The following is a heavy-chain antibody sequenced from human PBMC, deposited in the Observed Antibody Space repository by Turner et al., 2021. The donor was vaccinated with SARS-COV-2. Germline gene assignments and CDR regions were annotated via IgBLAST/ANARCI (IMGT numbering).Heavy chain of an antibody. CDR3: ARGTYYYDSSVYSGTNWFDP. CDR2: ISSSSIYI. CDR1: GFTFSSYT. Sequence: EVQLVESGGGLVKPGGSLRISCAASGFTFSSYTMYCVRQAPGKGLEWVSSISSSSIYIYYADSVKGRFTISRDNAKNSLYLQMNSLRAEDTAVYYCARGTYYYDSSVYSGTNWFDPWGQGTLVTVSS. D-gene: IGHD3-22*01. J-gene: IGHJ5*02. V-gene: IGHV3-21*01.